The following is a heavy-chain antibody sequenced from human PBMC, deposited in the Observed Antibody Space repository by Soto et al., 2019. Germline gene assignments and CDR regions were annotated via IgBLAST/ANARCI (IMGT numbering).Heavy chain of an antibody. CDR3: ASPDGATYNSRY. J-gene: IGHJ4*02. CDR1: GFTFNAYS. D-gene: IGHD1-1*01. CDR2: ISTTGGST. V-gene: IGHV3-23*01. Sequence: GGSLRLSCAASGFTFNAYSLSWVRQAPGKGLQWVSAISTTGGSTYYADSVKGRFTISRDNSQNTLSLQMNSLRAEDTAVYYCASPDGATYNSRYWGQETLVTVSS.